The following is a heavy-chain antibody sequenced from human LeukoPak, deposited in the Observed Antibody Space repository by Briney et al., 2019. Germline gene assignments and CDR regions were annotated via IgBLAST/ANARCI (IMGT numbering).Heavy chain of an antibody. V-gene: IGHV1-24*01. Sequence: ASVKVSCKVSGYTLTELSMHWVRQAPGKGLEWMGGFDPEDGETIYAQKFQGRVTMTEDTSTDTAYMELSSLRSEDTAVYYCARDPGGVAGFTSRPPPPTIWGQGTMVTVSS. J-gene: IGHJ3*02. CDR2: FDPEDGET. D-gene: IGHD6-19*01. CDR1: GYTLTELS. CDR3: ARDPGGVAGFTSRPPPPTI.